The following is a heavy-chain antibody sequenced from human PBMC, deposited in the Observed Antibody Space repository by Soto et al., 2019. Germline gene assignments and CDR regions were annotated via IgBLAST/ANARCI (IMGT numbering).Heavy chain of an antibody. D-gene: IGHD2-15*01. CDR1: GFSFSNYD. J-gene: IGHJ4*02. Sequence: QVQLVQSGAEVKKPGASVKVSCKAAGFSFSNYDMQWVRQAPGQRPEWMGGINAVNGHTLYSQKFQGRLDISRDASASTAYMELTSLRSEDTALYYCARDGPEYCSGGSCYRPWFDFWGQGTLVTVSS. V-gene: IGHV1-3*01. CDR3: ARDGPEYCSGGSCYRPWFDF. CDR2: INAVNGHT.